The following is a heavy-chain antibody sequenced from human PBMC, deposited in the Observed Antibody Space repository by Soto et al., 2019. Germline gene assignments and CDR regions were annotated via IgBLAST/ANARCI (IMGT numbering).Heavy chain of an antibody. CDR1: GFTFSSYA. D-gene: IGHD5-18*01. Sequence: GVSLSLSCAASGFTFSSYAMSWVRQAPGKGLEWVSTISGSDGRTYSTDSVKGRFTISRDNSRNTAYLQMNSLRVEDTAVYYCAKGVSQYTPLALFDYWGRGTLVTVSS. J-gene: IGHJ4*02. V-gene: IGHV3-23*01. CDR2: ISGSDGRT. CDR3: AKGVSQYTPLALFDY.